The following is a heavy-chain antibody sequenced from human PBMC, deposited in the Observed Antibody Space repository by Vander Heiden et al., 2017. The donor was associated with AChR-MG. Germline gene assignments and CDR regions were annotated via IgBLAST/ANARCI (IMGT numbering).Heavy chain of an antibody. D-gene: IGHD3-10*01. CDR2: ISYDGSNK. Sequence: QVQLVESGGGVVQPGRSLRRSCAASGFTFSSYAMHWVRQAPGKGLEWVAVISYDGSNKYYADSVKGRFTISRDNSKNTLYLQMNSLRAEDTAVYYCARDAPGSYYYWGQGTLVTVSS. CDR3: ARDAPGSYYY. V-gene: IGHV3-30-3*01. CDR1: GFTFSSYA. J-gene: IGHJ4*02.